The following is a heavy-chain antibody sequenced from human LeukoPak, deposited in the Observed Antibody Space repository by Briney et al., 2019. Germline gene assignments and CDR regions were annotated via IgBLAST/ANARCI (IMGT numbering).Heavy chain of an antibody. V-gene: IGHV3-23*01. CDR1: GFTFSTYA. Sequence: GGSLRLSCAASGFTFSTYAMSWVRQAPGKGPQWVSGISGSGGSTYYTDSVKGRFTISRDNSKNTLYLQMNSLRAEDTAVYYCAREGYYYGSGSYYNRPINWFDPWGQGTLVTVSS. CDR2: ISGSGGST. CDR3: AREGYYYGSGSYYNRPINWFDP. D-gene: IGHD3-10*01. J-gene: IGHJ5*02.